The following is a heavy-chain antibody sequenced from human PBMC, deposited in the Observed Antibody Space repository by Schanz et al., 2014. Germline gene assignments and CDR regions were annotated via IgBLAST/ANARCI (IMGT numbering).Heavy chain of an antibody. CDR3: ARAHGNNWYGKGLDY. D-gene: IGHD1-1*01. J-gene: IGHJ4*02. V-gene: IGHV3-13*01. CDR1: GFTLSNSD. CDR2: IGYLGDT. Sequence: EVQLVESGGGLVKPGGSLRLSCAASGFTLSNSDMHWVRQGTGKGLEWVSTIGYLGDTYYPDSVKGRFTVSRDSGQNSLYLQMNSLRAEDTAVYYCARAHGNNWYGKGLDYWGQGTQVTVSS.